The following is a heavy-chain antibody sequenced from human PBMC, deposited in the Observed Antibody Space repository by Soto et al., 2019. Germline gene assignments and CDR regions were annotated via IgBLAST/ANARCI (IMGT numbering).Heavy chain of an antibody. CDR3: ARDRAKWKDYYYYGMDV. V-gene: IGHV4-30-4*01. Sequence: QVQLQESGPGLVKPSQTLSLTCTVSGGSISSGDDFWTWIRQPPGKGLEWIGYIYYSGSTYYNPSLKLRLTMSVDTSKNQFSLKLSSVTAADTAVYYCARDRAKWKDYYYYGMDVWGQGTTVTVSS. D-gene: IGHD1-20*01. CDR2: IYYSGST. CDR1: GGSISSGDDF. J-gene: IGHJ6*02.